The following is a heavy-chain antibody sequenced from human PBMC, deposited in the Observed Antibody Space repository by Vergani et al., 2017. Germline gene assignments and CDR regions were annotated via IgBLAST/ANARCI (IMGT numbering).Heavy chain of an antibody. D-gene: IGHD3-22*01. Sequence: QVQLVQSGAEVKKPGSSVKVSCKASGGTFSSYTISWVRQAPGRGLEWMGRIIPIRGKATYAQKFQGRVTIPGDKSTGTAYMGLRSLTSEDTAVYCCARGKVKYYDSSGSANYFDYWGQGTLVTVSS. J-gene: IGHJ4*02. CDR1: GGTFSSYT. CDR3: ARGKVKYYDSSGSANYFDY. CDR2: IIPIRGKA. V-gene: IGHV1-69*08.